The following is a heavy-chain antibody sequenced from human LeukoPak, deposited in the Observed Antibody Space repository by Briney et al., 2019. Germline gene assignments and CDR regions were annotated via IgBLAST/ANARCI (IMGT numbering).Heavy chain of an antibody. CDR2: ISGSGGRT. Sequence: GGSLRLSCAASGFTFRSYAMNWVRQAPGKGLQWVSGISGSGGRTYYADSVKGRFTISRDNSKNTLYLQMNSLRAEDTAVFYYAKDVGVPTAIGWFDPWGQGTLVTVSS. J-gene: IGHJ5*02. CDR3: AKDVGVPTAIGWFDP. D-gene: IGHD2-2*02. V-gene: IGHV3-23*01. CDR1: GFTFRSYA.